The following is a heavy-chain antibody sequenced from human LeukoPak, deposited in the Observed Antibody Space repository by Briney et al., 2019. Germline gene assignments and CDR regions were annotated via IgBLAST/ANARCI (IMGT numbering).Heavy chain of an antibody. CDR3: ARDLYGRDGYNLVGYDY. J-gene: IGHJ4*02. Sequence: ASVKVSCKSSGYTFTSYYTHWVRQAPGQGLEWMGIINPSGGSTSYAQKFQGRVTMTRDMSTSTVYMELSSLRSEDTAVYYCARDLYGRDGYNLVGYDYWGQGTLVTVSS. CDR2: INPSGGST. V-gene: IGHV1-46*01. CDR1: GYTFTSYY. D-gene: IGHD5-24*01.